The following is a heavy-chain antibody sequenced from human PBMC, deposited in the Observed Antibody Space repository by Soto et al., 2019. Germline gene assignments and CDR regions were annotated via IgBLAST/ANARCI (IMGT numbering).Heavy chain of an antibody. CDR3: ARDRVAARPFWYFDL. J-gene: IGHJ2*01. CDR1: GYTFTSYA. CDR2: INARNGNT. Sequence: QVQLVQSGAEVKKPGASVKVSCKASGYTFTSYAMHWVRQAPGQRLEWMGWINARNGNTKYSQKFQGRVTITRDTSASTADMELSSQRSEDTAVYYCARDRVAARPFWYFDLWGRGTLVTVSS. V-gene: IGHV1-3*01. D-gene: IGHD6-6*01.